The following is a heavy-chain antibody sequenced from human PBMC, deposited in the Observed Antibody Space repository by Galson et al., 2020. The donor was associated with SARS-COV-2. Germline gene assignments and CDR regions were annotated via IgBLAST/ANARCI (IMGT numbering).Heavy chain of an antibody. J-gene: IGHJ1*01. V-gene: IGHV3-11*06. CDR1: GFTVSSNY. CDR2: MSGSRSYT. D-gene: IGHD2-15*01. CDR3: ARSGREGSGGICYGAEYFQH. Sequence: LSLTCAASGFTVSSNYMSWVRQAPGKGLEWLSNMSGSRSYTSYADSVKGRFTISRDNSKNSLYLQMNDLRADDTALYFCARSGREGSGGICYGAEYFQHWGQGALVTVPA.